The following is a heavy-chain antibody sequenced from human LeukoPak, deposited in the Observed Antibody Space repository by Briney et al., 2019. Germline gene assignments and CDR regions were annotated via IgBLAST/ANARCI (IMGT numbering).Heavy chain of an antibody. D-gene: IGHD3-10*01. J-gene: IGHJ4*02. CDR3: ARDQSTMVRFFDY. Sequence: GGSLSLSCAASGFTFSSYSMNWVRQAPGKGLEWVSSISSSSSYIYYADSVKGGFTISRDNAKNSLYLQMNSLRAEDTAVYYCARDQSTMVRFFDYWGQGTLVTVSS. V-gene: IGHV3-21*01. CDR1: GFTFSSYS. CDR2: ISSSSSYI.